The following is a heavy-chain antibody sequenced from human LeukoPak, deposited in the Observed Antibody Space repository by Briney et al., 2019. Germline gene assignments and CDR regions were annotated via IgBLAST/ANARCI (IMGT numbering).Heavy chain of an antibody. Sequence: GGSLRPSCAASGFTFSNYAMHWVPQAPGKGLEWVAVISSDGSNKYYADSVEGRFTISRDNSKNTLYLQMNSLRAEDTAVYYCFFPGVTGKVYWGQGTLVTVSS. CDR3: FFPGVTGKVY. V-gene: IGHV3-30-3*01. D-gene: IGHD1-20*01. J-gene: IGHJ4*02. CDR1: GFTFSNYA. CDR2: ISSDGSNK.